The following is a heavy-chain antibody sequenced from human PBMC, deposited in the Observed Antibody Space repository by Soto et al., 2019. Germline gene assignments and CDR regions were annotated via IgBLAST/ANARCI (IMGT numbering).Heavy chain of an antibody. CDR3: AKDRTTVDYHYGMDV. CDR2: ISGGGGST. J-gene: IGHJ6*02. V-gene: IGHV3-23*01. D-gene: IGHD4-17*01. CDR1: GVTFSSYA. Sequence: EVQLLESGGGLVQPGGSLRLSCAASGVTFSSYAMTWVRQAPGKGLEWVSGISGGGGSTYYAASVKGRFTISRDNSQNALFLQMNSLRAEDTAVYYCAKDRTTVDYHYGMDVWGQGTTVTFSS.